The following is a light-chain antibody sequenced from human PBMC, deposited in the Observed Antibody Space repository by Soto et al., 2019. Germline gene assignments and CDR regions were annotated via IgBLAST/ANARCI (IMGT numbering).Light chain of an antibody. J-gene: IGKJ4*01. CDR2: DAS. Sequence: EIVLTQSPAILSLSPGERATLSCRASQSVGTYFDWYQQKLGQAPRLLIYDASNRATGIPAMFSGSGSGTDFTLSISSLEPEEFYVYYCQQRVNCLTGGGGTKVEF. CDR3: QQRVNCLT. CDR1: QSVGTY. V-gene: IGKV3-11*01.